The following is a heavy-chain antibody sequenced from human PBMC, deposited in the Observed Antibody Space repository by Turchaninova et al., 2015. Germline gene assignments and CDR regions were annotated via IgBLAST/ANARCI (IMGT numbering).Heavy chain of an antibody. J-gene: IGHJ4*02. Sequence: EVQLVESGGLLVRPGGSLRLSCAASGFIFNNKYMDWVRQAPGMGLEWVANINQDGSEKHYVDSVKGRFTITRDNARNSLYLQMNSLRVEDTAVYYCSRSLVDWGQGTLVTVSP. CDR1: GFIFNNKY. CDR3: SRSLVD. CDR2: INQDGSEK. V-gene: IGHV3-7*03.